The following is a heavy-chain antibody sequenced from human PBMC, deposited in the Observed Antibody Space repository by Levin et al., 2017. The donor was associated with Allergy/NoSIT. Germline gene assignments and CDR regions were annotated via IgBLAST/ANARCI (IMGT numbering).Heavy chain of an antibody. J-gene: IGHJ6*03. CDR2: IYSGGST. CDR3: ASSFHRYSDYYYYYMDV. CDR1: GFTVSSNY. Sequence: GGSLRLSCAAYGFTVSSNYMSWVRQAPGKGLEWVSVIYSGGSTYYADSVKGRFTISRDNSKNTLYLQMNSLRAEDTAVYYCASSFHRYSDYYYYYMDVWGKGTTVTVSS. D-gene: IGHD3-9*01. V-gene: IGHV3-66*01.